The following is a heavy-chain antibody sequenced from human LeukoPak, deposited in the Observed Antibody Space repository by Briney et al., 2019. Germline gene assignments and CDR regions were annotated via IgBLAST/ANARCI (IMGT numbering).Heavy chain of an antibody. J-gene: IGHJ6*03. Sequence: GGSLRLSCAASGFIVSSNYMNWVRQAPGKGLDGVSVIYSGGSTYYADSVKGRFIISRDNSKNTLYFQMNSLRGEDTAVYYCARGYYYYYMDVCGKGTTVTVSS. CDR1: GFIVSSNY. CDR3: ARGYYYYYMDV. V-gene: IGHV3-53*01. CDR2: IYSGGST.